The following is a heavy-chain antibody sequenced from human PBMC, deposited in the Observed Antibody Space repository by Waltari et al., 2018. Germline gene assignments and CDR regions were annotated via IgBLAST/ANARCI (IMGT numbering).Heavy chain of an antibody. CDR3: ARAPDFDT. CDR2: INPYSGGT. V-gene: IGHV1-2*02. CDR1: GYTFSDYY. J-gene: IGHJ4*02. Sequence: QVQLVQSGAEVKKPGASVKVSCKASGYTFSDYYMHWVRQAPGQGLEWMGWINPYSGGTYSAQKFQGRVTMTRDTSISTAYMELSGLTSDDTAVYYCARAPDFDTWGQGTQVTVSS.